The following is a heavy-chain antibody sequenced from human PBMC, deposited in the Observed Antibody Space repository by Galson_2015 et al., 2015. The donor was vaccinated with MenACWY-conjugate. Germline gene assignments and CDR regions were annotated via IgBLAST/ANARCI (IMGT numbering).Heavy chain of an antibody. CDR1: GFNFSGSA. CDR2: IRSKPNIYAT. Sequence: SLRLSCAASGFNFSGSAVHWVRQASGKGLEWIGRIRSKPNIYATAYAVSVKGRFTISRDDSKSSAYLQMNSLKTEDTAVYYCTGGKGGEFAPWAREPWSPSPQ. J-gene: IGHJ5*02. D-gene: IGHD2-21*01. V-gene: IGHV3-73*01. CDR3: TGGKGGEFAP.